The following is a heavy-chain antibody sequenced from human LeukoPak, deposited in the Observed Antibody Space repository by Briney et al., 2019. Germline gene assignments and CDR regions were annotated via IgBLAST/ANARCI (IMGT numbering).Heavy chain of an antibody. Sequence: GSLRLSCAASGFTFSSYSMNWVRQAPGKGLEWVSSISSSSSYIYYADSVKGRFTISRDNAKNSLYLQMNSLRAEDTAVYYCARDSIYDYVWGSYRYTLDAFDIWGQGTMVTVSS. CDR3: ARDSIYDYVWGSYRYTLDAFDI. J-gene: IGHJ3*02. CDR1: GFTFSSYS. CDR2: ISSSSSYI. V-gene: IGHV3-21*01. D-gene: IGHD3-16*02.